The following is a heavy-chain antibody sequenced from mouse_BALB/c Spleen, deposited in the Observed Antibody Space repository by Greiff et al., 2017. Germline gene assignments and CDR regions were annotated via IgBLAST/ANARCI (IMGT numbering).Heavy chain of an antibody. CDR3: ARTQDDFYCYFDV. CDR2: IYPGNGDT. Sequence: QVQLQQPGAELVKPGASVKMSCKASGYTFTSYNMHWVKQTPGQGLEWIGAIYPGNGDTSYNQKFKGKATLTADKSSSTAYMQLSSLTSEDSAVYYCARTQDDFYCYFDVWGAGTTVTVSS. D-gene: IGHD2-4*01. J-gene: IGHJ1*01. V-gene: IGHV1-12*01. CDR1: GYTFTSYN.